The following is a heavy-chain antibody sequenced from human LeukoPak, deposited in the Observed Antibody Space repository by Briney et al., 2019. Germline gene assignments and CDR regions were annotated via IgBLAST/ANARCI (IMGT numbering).Heavy chain of an antibody. J-gene: IGHJ1*01. Sequence: GGSLRLSCAASGFTFSSYSMNWVRQAPGKGLEWVSSISSSSSYIYYADSVKGRFTISRDNAKNSLYLQMNSLRAEDTAVYYCARDQCSTTSCKYFQHWGQGTLVTVSS. CDR2: ISSSSSYI. CDR3: ARDQCSTTSCKYFQH. CDR1: GFTFSSYS. D-gene: IGHD2-2*01. V-gene: IGHV3-21*01.